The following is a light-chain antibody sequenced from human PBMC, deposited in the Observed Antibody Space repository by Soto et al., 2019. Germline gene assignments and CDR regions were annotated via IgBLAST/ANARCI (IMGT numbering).Light chain of an antibody. J-gene: IGKJ1*01. CDR1: QTIGTF. V-gene: IGKV1-39*01. CDR2: SAS. Sequence: DIQVTQSPSSLSASVGDSVTITCRTSQTIGTFLNWYQQKPGKVPKLLISSASSLHTGVPSRFSASGSGADFTLTISSLQPEDFATYCCQQSYLTWTFGQGTKVDIK. CDR3: QQSYLTWT.